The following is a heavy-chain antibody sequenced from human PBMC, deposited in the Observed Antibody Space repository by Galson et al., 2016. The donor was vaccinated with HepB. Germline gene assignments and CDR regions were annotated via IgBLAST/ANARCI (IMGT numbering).Heavy chain of an antibody. V-gene: IGHV3-30*18. CDR3: AKVESGNYVGPDY. CDR1: GSTFSSYG. J-gene: IGHJ4*02. CDR2: IASDGTNK. Sequence: SLRLSCAASGSTFSSYGMHWVRQAPGKGLEWVAVIASDGTNKYYSDSVKGRFTVSRDNSKNTLYLQMNSLRGDDTAVYYCAKVESGNYVGPDYWGQGTLVTVSS. D-gene: IGHD1-26*01.